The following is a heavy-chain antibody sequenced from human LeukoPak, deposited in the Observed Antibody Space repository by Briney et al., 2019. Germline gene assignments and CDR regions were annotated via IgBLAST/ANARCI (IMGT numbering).Heavy chain of an antibody. J-gene: IGHJ4*02. CDR1: GGSISSSSYY. CDR2: IYYSGST. Sequence: PSETLSLTCTVSGGSISSSSYYWGWIRQPPGKGLEWIGSIYYSGSTYYNPSLKSRVTISVDTSKNQFSLKLSSVTAADTAVYYCARVVSDYWGQGTLVTVSS. CDR3: ARVVSDY. V-gene: IGHV4-39*07. D-gene: IGHD5/OR15-5a*01.